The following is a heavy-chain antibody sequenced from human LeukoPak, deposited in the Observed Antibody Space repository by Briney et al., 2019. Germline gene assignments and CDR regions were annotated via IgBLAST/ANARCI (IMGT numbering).Heavy chain of an antibody. CDR2: ISVYNGNA. CDR1: GYTFTSYG. V-gene: IGHV1-18*01. D-gene: IGHD3-9*01. Sequence: ASVKVSCKASGYTFTSYGINWVRQAPGQGLEWMGWISVYNGNAKYAQKLQGRVTMTTDTSTTTAYMELRSLRSDDTAVYYCARAFDILTEYYFDYWGQGTLVTVSS. CDR3: ARAFDILTEYYFDY. J-gene: IGHJ4*02.